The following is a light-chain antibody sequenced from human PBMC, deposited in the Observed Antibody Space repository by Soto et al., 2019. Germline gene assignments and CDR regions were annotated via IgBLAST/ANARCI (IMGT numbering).Light chain of an antibody. CDR2: AAS. J-gene: IGKJ1*01. CDR3: QQYGTSPRT. CDR1: QSVRNNY. Sequence: EIGLTQAPGTLSLSRGERATLSCRASQSVRNNYFAWYQQRPGQAPRLLIYAASSRATGIPDRFSGSGSGTDFTLTISRLEPEDSAVYYCQQYGTSPRTFGQGTKVDIK. V-gene: IGKV3-20*01.